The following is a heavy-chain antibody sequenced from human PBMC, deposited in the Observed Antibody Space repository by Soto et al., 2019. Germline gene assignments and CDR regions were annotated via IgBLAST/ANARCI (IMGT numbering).Heavy chain of an antibody. CDR3: AREGTYGEYFQH. J-gene: IGHJ1*01. Sequence: QVQLVQSGAEVKKPGSSVKVSCKASGGTFISDAISWVRQAPGQGLEWMGGIIPIFGTANYAQKFQGRVTITADESTSTAYMELSSLRSEDTAVYYCAREGTYGEYFQHWGQGTLVTVSS. D-gene: IGHD4-17*01. CDR2: IIPIFGTA. V-gene: IGHV1-69*01. CDR1: GGTFISDA.